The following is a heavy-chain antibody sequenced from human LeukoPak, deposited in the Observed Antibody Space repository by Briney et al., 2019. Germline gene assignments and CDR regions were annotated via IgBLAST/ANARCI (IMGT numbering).Heavy chain of an antibody. D-gene: IGHD2-2*01. CDR1: GGSFSGYY. Sequence: PSETLSLTCAVYGGSFSGYYWSWIRQPPGKGLEWIGEINHSGSTNYNPSLQSRVTISVDTSKNQFSLKLSSVTAADTAVYYCARAEDIVVVPAAMRLWFDPWGQGTLVTVSS. CDR2: INHSGST. CDR3: ARAEDIVVVPAAMRLWFDP. J-gene: IGHJ5*02. V-gene: IGHV4-34*01.